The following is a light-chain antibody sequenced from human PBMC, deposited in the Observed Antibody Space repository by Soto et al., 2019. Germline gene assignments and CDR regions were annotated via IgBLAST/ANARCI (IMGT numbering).Light chain of an antibody. V-gene: IGKV1-5*01. Sequence: DIQMTQSPSSLSASVGDRVTITCRASQGISRWLAWYQQKPGKAPKLLIYDASSLESGVPSRFSGSGSGTDFTLTINTLQPEDIATYYCQQSYSTPRFGGGTKVDIK. CDR2: DAS. CDR3: QQSYSTPR. J-gene: IGKJ4*01. CDR1: QGISRW.